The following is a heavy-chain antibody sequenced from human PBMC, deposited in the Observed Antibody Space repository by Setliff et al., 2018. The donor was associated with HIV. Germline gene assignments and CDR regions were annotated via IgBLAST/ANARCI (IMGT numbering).Heavy chain of an antibody. CDR1: GFSFSNAW. Sequence: LSLSCAASGFSFSNAWMNWVRQAQGKGLEWVGRIKSKTDGWTTDYAAPVKGRFTISRDDSRRTLYLQMNSLITEDTALNYCTKAVEQNWYGSGNENYWGQGTLVTVSS. J-gene: IGHJ4*02. CDR3: TKAVEQNWYGSGNENY. CDR2: IKSKTDGWTT. V-gene: IGHV3-15*07. D-gene: IGHD3-10*01.